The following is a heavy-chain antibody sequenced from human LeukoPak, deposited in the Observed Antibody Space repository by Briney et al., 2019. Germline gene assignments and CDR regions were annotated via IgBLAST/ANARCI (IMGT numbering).Heavy chain of an antibody. D-gene: IGHD2-15*01. CDR1: GFTFGDYA. CDR3: TRVPKTLFGSGGYFDY. J-gene: IGHJ4*02. V-gene: IGHV3-49*04. CDR2: IRSKGYGGTT. Sequence: GGSLRLSCTAPGFTFGDYAMSWVRQAPGKGLEWVTFIRSKGYGGTTEYAASVKGRFTISRDDSKSIALLQMNSLKTEDTAVYYCTRVPKTLFGSGGYFDYWGQGTLVTVSS.